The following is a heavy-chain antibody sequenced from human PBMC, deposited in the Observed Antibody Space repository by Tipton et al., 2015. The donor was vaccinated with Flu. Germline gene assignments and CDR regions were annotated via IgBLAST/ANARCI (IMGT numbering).Heavy chain of an antibody. V-gene: IGHV1-18*01. CDR3: ARDYYYYYYMDV. J-gene: IGHJ6*03. Sequence: QSGPEVKKPGASVKVSCKASGYTFTSYDINWVRQATGQGLEWMGWISAYNGNTNYAQKLQGRVTMTTDTSTSTAYMELRSLRSDDTAVYYCARDYYYYYYMDVWGKGTTVTVSS. CDR2: ISAYNGNT. CDR1: GYTFTSYD.